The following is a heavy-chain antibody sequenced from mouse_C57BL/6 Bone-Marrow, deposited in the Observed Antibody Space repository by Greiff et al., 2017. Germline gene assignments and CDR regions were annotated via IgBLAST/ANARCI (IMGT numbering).Heavy chain of an antibody. CDR1: GYTFTSYW. V-gene: IGHV1-55*01. CDR3: ARDCVYGSSYYFDY. D-gene: IGHD1-1*01. J-gene: IGHJ2*01. Sequence: QVQLQQPGAELVKPGASVKMSCKASGYTFTSYWITWVKQRPGQGLEWIGDIYPGSGSTNYNEKFKSKATLTVDTSSSTAYMQLSSLTSEDSAVYYCARDCVYGSSYYFDYGGQGTTLTVTS. CDR2: IYPGSGST.